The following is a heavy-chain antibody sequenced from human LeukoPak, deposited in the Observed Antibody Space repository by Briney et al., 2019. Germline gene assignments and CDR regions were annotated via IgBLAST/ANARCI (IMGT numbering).Heavy chain of an antibody. V-gene: IGHV1-2*06. D-gene: IGHD1-20*01. CDR1: GYTFTGYY. CDR3: ARVNHRITGTTFDY. CDR2: INPNSGGT. J-gene: IGHJ4*02. Sequence: RASVKVSCKASGYTFTGYYMHWVRQAPGQGLEWMGRINPNSGGTNYAQKFQGRVTMTRDTSISTAYMELSRLRSDDTAVYYCARVNHRITGTTFDYWGQGTLVTVSS.